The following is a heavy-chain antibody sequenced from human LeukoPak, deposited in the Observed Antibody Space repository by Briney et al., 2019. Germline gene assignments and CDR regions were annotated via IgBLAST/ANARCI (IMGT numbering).Heavy chain of an antibody. CDR3: ARVRSAAAVDY. CDR1: GFTFSSYW. J-gene: IGHJ4*02. CDR2: INNDGSST. Sequence: GGSLRLSCAASGFTFSSYWMRWVRQAPGRGLVWVSRINNDGSSTSYADSVKGRFTISRDNAKNTLHLQMNSLRAEDTAVYYCARVRSAAAVDYWGQGTLVTVSS. V-gene: IGHV3-74*01.